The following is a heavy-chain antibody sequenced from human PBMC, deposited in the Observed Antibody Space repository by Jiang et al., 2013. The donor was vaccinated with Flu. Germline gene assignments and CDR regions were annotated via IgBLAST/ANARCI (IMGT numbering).Heavy chain of an antibody. Sequence: GASVKVSCKASGYTFTSYGISWVRQAPGQGPEWMGGIIPIFGTVNYAQKFQGRVTITADKPTSTVYMVLSSLRSEDTAMYYCARGPDISAYYYFYWGQGTLVTVSP. V-gene: IGHV1-69*06. CDR1: GYTFTSYG. CDR2: IIPIFGTV. J-gene: IGHJ4*02. CDR3: ARGPDISAYYYFY. D-gene: IGHD3-22*01.